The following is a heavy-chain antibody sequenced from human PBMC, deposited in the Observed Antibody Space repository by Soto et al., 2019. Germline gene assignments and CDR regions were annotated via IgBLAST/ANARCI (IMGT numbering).Heavy chain of an antibody. CDR1: GFTFSSYG. Sequence: GGSLRLSCAASGFTFSSYGMHWVRQAPGKGLEWVAVISYDGSNKYYADSVKGRFTITRDNSKNTLYLQMNSLRAEDSAVYYRAKGGDTALVSTHFQLWGQGTLVTFSS. CDR3: AKGGDTALVSTHFQL. V-gene: IGHV3-30*18. J-gene: IGHJ1*01. D-gene: IGHD5-18*01. CDR2: ISYDGSNK.